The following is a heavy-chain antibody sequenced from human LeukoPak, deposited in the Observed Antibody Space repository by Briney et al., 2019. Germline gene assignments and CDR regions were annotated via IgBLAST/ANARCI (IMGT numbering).Heavy chain of an antibody. CDR3: SRGLGPSHFGGDSPPWLGP. CDR1: GGSISSYY. Sequence: SETLSLTCTVSGGSISSYYWSWIRQPPGKGLEWIGYIYYSGSTKYNPSLKSRVTISVDTTKNQFSLKLSSVTAADTTVYYCSRGLGPSHFGGDSPPWLGPWGQGTLGNGSP. J-gene: IGHJ5*02. V-gene: IGHV4-59*01. CDR2: IYYSGST. D-gene: IGHD3-16*01.